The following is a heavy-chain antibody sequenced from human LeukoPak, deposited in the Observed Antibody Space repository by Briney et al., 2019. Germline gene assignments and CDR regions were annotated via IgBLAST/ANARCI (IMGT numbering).Heavy chain of an antibody. D-gene: IGHD6-13*01. CDR1: GFAFSSYA. Sequence: GGSLRLSCAASGFAFSSYAMSWVRQAPAKGLEWVSGIIGSGTYTSDADSVKGRFTISRDNSKNTLYLQMNSLRAEDTAVYYCATEGGRYIAAAGSGYFGYWGQGTLVTVSS. CDR2: IIGSGTYT. V-gene: IGHV3-23*01. J-gene: IGHJ4*02. CDR3: ATEGGRYIAAAGSGYFGY.